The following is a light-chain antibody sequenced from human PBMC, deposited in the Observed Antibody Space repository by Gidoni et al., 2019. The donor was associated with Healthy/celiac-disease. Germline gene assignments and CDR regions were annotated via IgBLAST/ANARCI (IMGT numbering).Light chain of an antibody. Sequence: EIVMTQSPATLSVSPGERATLSCRASQRVSSNLAWYQQKPGQAPRHLIYGASTRATGIPARFSGSGSGTEFTLTISSLQSEDFAVYYCQQSTAFGQRTKVEIK. CDR1: QRVSSN. V-gene: IGKV3-15*01. CDR3: QQSTA. J-gene: IGKJ1*01. CDR2: GAS.